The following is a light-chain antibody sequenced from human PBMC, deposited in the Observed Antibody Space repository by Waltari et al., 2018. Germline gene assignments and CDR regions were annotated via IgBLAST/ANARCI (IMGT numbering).Light chain of an antibody. CDR2: DVN. CDR1: SRDFGGSHC. J-gene: IGLJ3*02. V-gene: IGLV2-11*01. Sequence: QYALTQPRSVSGSPGQSVPISCSGSSRDFGGSHCVHWYQQYPGKAPKLLLYDVNKRSSGVADLFAGSKAGNTASLTISGLLPEDEADYYCCSFAGSYTSVFGGGTKLTVL. CDR3: CSFAGSYTSV.